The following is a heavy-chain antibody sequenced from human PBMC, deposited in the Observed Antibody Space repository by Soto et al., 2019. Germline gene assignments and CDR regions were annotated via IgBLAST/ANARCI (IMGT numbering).Heavy chain of an antibody. CDR3: AKVCEWHDILTCYENGMDV. J-gene: IGHJ6*04. D-gene: IGHD3-9*01. Sequence: EVQLLESGGGLVQPGGSLRLSCAASGFTFSSYAMSWVRQAPGKGLEWVSAISGGGGSTYYADSVKGRFIISRDNSRNALYLQMHSLRAEDTAVYHCAKVCEWHDILTCYENGMDVGGEGTTVTVSS. CDR2: ISGGGGST. V-gene: IGHV3-23*01. CDR1: GFTFSSYA.